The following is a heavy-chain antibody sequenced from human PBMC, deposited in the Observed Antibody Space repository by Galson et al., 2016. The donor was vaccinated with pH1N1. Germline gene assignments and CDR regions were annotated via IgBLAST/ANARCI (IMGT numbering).Heavy chain of an antibody. J-gene: IGHJ4*02. CDR1: GLIFSNYG. CDR2: VSYDGSRT. D-gene: IGHD6-6*01. CDR3: VGSSSRFYFDH. Sequence: SLRLSCAASGLIFSNYGMHRVRQAPGKGLEWVAVVSYDGSRTYYADSVKGRFTISRDNSKNTLYLQMSSLRVEDTAVYFCVGSSSRFYFDHWGQGTLVTASS. V-gene: IGHV3-30*03.